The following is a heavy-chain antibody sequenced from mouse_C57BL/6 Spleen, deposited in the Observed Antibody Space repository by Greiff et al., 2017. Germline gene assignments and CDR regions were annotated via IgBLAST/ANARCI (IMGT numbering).Heavy chain of an antibody. CDR2: IDPETGGT. CDR1: GYTFTDYE. D-gene: IGHD1-1*01. Sequence: QVQLQQSGAELVRPGASVTLSCKASGYTFTDYEMHWVKQTPVHGLEWIGAIDPETGGTAYNQKFKGKAILTADKSSSTAYMELRSLRSEDSAVYYCTITTVVAFDYWGQGTTLTVSS. CDR3: TITTVVAFDY. J-gene: IGHJ2*01. V-gene: IGHV1-15*01.